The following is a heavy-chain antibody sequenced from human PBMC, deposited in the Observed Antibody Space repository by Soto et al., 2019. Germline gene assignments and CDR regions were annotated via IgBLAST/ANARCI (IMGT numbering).Heavy chain of an antibody. CDR1: GQSFSGHS. V-gene: IGHV4-34*01. CDR3: ARGSGIVALPGELEDVKYDY. Sequence: QVQLQQWGAGLVKPSETLSLSCAVYGQSFSGHSWAWIRQPPGKGLEWIGEINESGSTYYHPSLKSRVTISTYTSKNQFSLKLSSVSAADTAAYFCARGSGIVALPGELEDVKYDYWGQGTLVNVSS. D-gene: IGHD1-1*01. J-gene: IGHJ4*02. CDR2: INESGST.